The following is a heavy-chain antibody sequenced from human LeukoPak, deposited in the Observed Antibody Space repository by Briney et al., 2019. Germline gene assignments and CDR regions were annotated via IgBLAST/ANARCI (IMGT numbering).Heavy chain of an antibody. CDR3: ARDLGNTGWYTFDY. Sequence: SETLSLTCAISGDSVSSINGAWNWIRQSPSRGLEWLGRSYYRSKRYNDYVESMNSRITISPDTSKNQFSLHLTSVTPEDTAVYYCARDLGNTGWYTFDYWGQGTLVTVSS. J-gene: IGHJ4*02. D-gene: IGHD6-19*01. V-gene: IGHV6-1*01. CDR2: SYYRSKRYN. CDR1: GDSVSSINGA.